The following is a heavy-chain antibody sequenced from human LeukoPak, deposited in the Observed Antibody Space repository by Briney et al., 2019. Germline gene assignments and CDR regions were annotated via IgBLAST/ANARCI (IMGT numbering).Heavy chain of an antibody. CDR3: ARVRDIVVVPAAQDGDY. Sequence: ASVKVSCKASGYTFTSYGISWVRQAPGQGLEWMGWISACNGNTNYAQKLQGRVTMTTDTSTSTAYMELRSLRSDDTAVYYCARVRDIVVVPAAQDGDYWGQGTLVTVST. J-gene: IGHJ4*02. CDR1: GYTFTSYG. V-gene: IGHV1-18*01. D-gene: IGHD2-2*01. CDR2: ISACNGNT.